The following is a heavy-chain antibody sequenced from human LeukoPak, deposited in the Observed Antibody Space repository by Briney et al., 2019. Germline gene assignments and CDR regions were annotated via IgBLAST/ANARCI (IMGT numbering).Heavy chain of an antibody. CDR2: INPNSGGT. D-gene: IGHD2-2*01. CDR1: GYTFTGYY. V-gene: IGHV1-2*02. CDR3: ARDRTVPAANWFDP. Sequence: ASVKVSCKASGYTFTGYYVHWVRQAPGQGLEWMGWINPNSGGTNYAQKFQGRVTMTRDTSISTAYMELSRLRSDDTAVYYCARDRTVPAANWFDPWGQGTLVTVSS. J-gene: IGHJ5*02.